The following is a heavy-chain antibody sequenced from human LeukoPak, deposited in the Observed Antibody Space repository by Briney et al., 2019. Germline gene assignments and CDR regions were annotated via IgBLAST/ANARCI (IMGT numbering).Heavy chain of an antibody. Sequence: SETLSLTCTVSGGSISSSSYYWGWIRQPPGKGLEWIGSIYYSGSTYYNPSLKSRVTISVDTSKNQFSLKLSSMTAADTAVYYCAAPYGGSSDAVDYWGQGTLVTVSS. V-gene: IGHV4-39*01. J-gene: IGHJ4*02. D-gene: IGHD4-23*01. CDR2: IYYSGST. CDR1: GGSISSSSYY. CDR3: AAPYGGSSDAVDY.